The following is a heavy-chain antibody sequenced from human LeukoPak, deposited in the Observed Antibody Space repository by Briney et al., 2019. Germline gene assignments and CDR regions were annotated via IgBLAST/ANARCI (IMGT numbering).Heavy chain of an antibody. CDR1: GFTSSTFG. D-gene: IGHD4-11*01. CDR2: IKSKTDGGTT. V-gene: IGHV3-15*01. CDR3: TTDMTPVSTVFDY. Sequence: PGGSLRLSCAASGFTSSTFGMYWVRQAPGKGLEWVGRIKSKTDGGTTDYVTPVKGRSTILRDDSKNTLYLQMNSLKTEDTAVYYCTTDMTPVSTVFDYWGQGTLVTVSS. J-gene: IGHJ4*02.